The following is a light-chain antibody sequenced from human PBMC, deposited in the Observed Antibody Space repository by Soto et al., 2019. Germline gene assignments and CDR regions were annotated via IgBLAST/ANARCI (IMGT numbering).Light chain of an antibody. J-gene: IGKJ1*01. Sequence: ILMTQSTATLSVSPGERATLSCRAGQSVSNNLAWYQQKPGQAPRLLIYDASTRATGIPARFSGSGSGTEFTLTITGLQSEDFAVYYCQQYNNWPPWTFGQGTKVEIK. CDR2: DAS. CDR1: QSVSNN. CDR3: QQYNNWPPWT. V-gene: IGKV3-15*01.